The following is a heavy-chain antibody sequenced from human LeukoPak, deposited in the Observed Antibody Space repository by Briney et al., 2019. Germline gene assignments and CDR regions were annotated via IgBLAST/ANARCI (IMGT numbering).Heavy chain of an antibody. CDR3: ARNTEHCFDH. CDR2: IRYDGSNK. J-gene: IGHJ4*02. Sequence: GGSLRLSCAASGFTFSSYGMHWVRQAPGKGLEWVAFIRYDGSNKYYADSVKGRFTISRDNSKNTLYLQMNSLRAEDTAVYYCARNTEHCFDHWGQGTLVTVSS. CDR1: GFTFSSYG. V-gene: IGHV3-30*02. D-gene: IGHD3-3*02.